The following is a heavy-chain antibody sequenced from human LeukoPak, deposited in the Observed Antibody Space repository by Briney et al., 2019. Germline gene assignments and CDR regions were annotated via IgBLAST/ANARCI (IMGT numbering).Heavy chain of an antibody. J-gene: IGHJ5*02. D-gene: IGHD3-10*01. CDR3: ARERITMVRGVIGRFDP. CDR2: IWYDGSNK. CDR1: GFTFSSYG. Sequence: GGSLRLSCAASGFTFSSYGMHWVRQAPGEGLEWAAVIWYDGSNKYYADSVKGRFTISRDNSKNTLYLQMNSLRAEDTAVYYCARERITMVRGVIGRFDPWGQGTLVTVSS. V-gene: IGHV3-33*01.